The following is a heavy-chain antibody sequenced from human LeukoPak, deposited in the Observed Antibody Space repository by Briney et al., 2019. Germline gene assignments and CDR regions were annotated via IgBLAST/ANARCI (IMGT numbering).Heavy chain of an antibody. CDR1: GGSISGYY. CDR2: IHHSGSA. V-gene: IGHV4-34*01. J-gene: IGHJ4*02. Sequence: SETLSLTCAVYGGSISGYYWSWIRQPPGKGLEWIAEIHHSGSANYNPSLKSRVTISIDTSKNQFSLKLSSVTAADTAVYYCARSDYGSGNYYGSLDYWGQGPLVTVSS. D-gene: IGHD3-10*01. CDR3: ARSDYGSGNYYGSLDY.